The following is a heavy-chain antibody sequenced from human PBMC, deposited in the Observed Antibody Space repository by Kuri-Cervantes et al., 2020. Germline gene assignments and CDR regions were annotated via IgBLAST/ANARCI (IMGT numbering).Heavy chain of an antibody. CDR2: INHSGST. Sequence: LRLSCAAYGGSFSGYYWSWIRQPPGKGLEWIGEINHSGSTNYNPSLKSRVTISVDTSKNQFSLKLSSVAAAGTAVYYCARGGVVDPWGQGTLVTVSS. CDR1: GGSFSGYY. CDR3: ARGGVVDP. D-gene: IGHD2-15*01. V-gene: IGHV4-34*01. J-gene: IGHJ5*02.